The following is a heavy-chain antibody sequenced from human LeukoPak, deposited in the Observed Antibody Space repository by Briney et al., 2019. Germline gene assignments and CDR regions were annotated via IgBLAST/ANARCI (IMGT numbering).Heavy chain of an antibody. V-gene: IGHV1-69*04. Sequence: SVKVSCKASGGTFSSYAISWVRQAPGQGLEWMGRIIPILGIANYAQKFQGRVTITADESTSTAYMELSSLRSEDTAVYYCARDKSYYDSSGYPLNWFDPWGQGTLVTVSS. CDR1: GGTFSSYA. CDR3: ARDKSYYDSSGYPLNWFDP. J-gene: IGHJ5*02. CDR2: IIPILGIA. D-gene: IGHD3-22*01.